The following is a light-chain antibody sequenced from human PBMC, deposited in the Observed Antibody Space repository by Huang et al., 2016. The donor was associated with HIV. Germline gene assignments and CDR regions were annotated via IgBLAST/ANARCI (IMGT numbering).Light chain of an antibody. CDR1: QSIGTY. CDR3: QQSYTTPRT. Sequence: DIQMTPSPSSLSASIGDRVTIACRANQSIGTYLNWYQQKPGMAPNLLIYGTYNLQSGVPSRISGSGSGTYFSLTITSLQPGDFATYYCQQSYTTPRTFGQGTKVEI. CDR2: GTY. J-gene: IGKJ1*01. V-gene: IGKV1-39*01.